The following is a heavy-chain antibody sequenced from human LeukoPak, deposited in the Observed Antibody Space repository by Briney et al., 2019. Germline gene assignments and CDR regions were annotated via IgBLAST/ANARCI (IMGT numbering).Heavy chain of an antibody. D-gene: IGHD3-22*01. Sequence: SETLSLTCTVSGGSISSSSYYWGWIRQPPGKGLESIGSIYYSATTYYNPSLKSRVSISVDTSKNQFSLKLSSVSAADTAVYYCARSSGYLFDPWGQGTLVTVSS. CDR3: ARSSGYLFDP. J-gene: IGHJ5*02. V-gene: IGHV4-39*01. CDR2: IYYSATT. CDR1: GGSISSSSYY.